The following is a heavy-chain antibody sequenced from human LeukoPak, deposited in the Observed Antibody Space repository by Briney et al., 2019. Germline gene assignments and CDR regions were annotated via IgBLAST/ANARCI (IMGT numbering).Heavy chain of an antibody. V-gene: IGHV4-34*01. Sequence: SETLSLTCAVYGGSFSNYYWSWIRQPPGKGLEWIGEINHSENTNYNPSLKNRVTISVDTSKNQFSLKLSSLTAADTAVYYCARGDGVAEDYWGQGTLVTVSS. CDR2: INHSENT. CDR1: GGSFSNYY. CDR3: ARGDGVAEDY. J-gene: IGHJ4*02. D-gene: IGHD6-19*01.